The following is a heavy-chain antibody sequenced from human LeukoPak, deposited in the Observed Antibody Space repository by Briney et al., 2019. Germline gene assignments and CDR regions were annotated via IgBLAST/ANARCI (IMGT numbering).Heavy chain of an antibody. CDR1: GFTFRSYG. CDR3: AKDNKRYSRDY. D-gene: IGHD5-18*01. V-gene: IGHV3-30*18. J-gene: IGHJ4*02. CDR2: ISDDGSNK. Sequence: GGSLRLSCAASGFTFRSYGMHWVRQAPGKGLEWVAVISDDGSNKYYADSVKGRFTISRDSSKNTLSLQMNSLRVEDTAVYYCAKDNKRYSRDYWGQGTLVTVSS.